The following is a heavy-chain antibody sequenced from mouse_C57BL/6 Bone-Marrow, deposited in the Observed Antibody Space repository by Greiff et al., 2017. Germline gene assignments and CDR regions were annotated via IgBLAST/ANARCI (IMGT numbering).Heavy chain of an antibody. CDR3: AREDGSSSYYAMDY. CDR2: IDPSDSYT. V-gene: IGHV1-50*01. J-gene: IGHJ4*01. CDR1: GYTFTSYW. D-gene: IGHD1-1*01. Sequence: QVQLQQPGAELVKPGASVKLSCKASGYTFTSYWMQWVKPRPGQGLEWIGEIDPSDSYTNYNQKFKGKATLTVDTSSSTAYMQLSSLTSEDSAVYYCAREDGSSSYYAMDYWGQGTSVTVSS.